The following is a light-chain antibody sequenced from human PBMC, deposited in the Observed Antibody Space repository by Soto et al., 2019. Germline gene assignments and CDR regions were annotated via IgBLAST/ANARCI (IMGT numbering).Light chain of an antibody. CDR2: GAS. J-gene: IGKJ5*01. V-gene: IGKV3-15*01. Sequence: MVMTQSPSTLSVSPRERATLSCRASQSVSSNLAWYQQKPGQAPRLLIYGASTRATGISARFSGSGSGTEFTLTISSLQSEDFAVYYCQQYHNWPITFGQGTRLEN. CDR1: QSVSSN. CDR3: QQYHNWPIT.